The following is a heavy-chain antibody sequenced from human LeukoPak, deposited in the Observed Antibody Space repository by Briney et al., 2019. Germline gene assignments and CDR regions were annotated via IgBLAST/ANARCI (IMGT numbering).Heavy chain of an antibody. Sequence: GASVKVSCKASGGTFSSYAISWVRQAPGQGLEWMGGIIPIFGTANYAQKFQGRVTITTDESTSTAYMELSSLRSEDTAVYYCARSSLRFLEGDDAFDIWGQGTMVTVSS. CDR2: IIPIFGTA. J-gene: IGHJ3*02. CDR3: ARSSLRFLEGDDAFDI. D-gene: IGHD3-3*01. CDR1: GGTFSSYA. V-gene: IGHV1-69*05.